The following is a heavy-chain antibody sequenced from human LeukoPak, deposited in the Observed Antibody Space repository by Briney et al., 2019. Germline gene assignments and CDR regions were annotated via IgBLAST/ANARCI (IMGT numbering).Heavy chain of an antibody. J-gene: IGHJ4*02. CDR2: IYPGDTET. D-gene: IGHD4-23*01. Sequence: GESLKISCKGSGDSFTTYWIGWVRQMPGKGLEWMGIIYPGDTETRYSPSFQGQVTISADKSITTAYLQWSSLKASDTAMYYCARQRGGNSEFDYWGQGTLVTVSS. CDR1: GDSFTTYW. V-gene: IGHV5-51*01. CDR3: ARQRGGNSEFDY.